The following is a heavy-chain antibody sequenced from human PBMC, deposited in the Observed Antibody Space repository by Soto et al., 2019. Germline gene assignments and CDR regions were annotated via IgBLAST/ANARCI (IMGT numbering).Heavy chain of an antibody. CDR1: GGSISSNY. V-gene: IGHV4-59*01. D-gene: IGHD6-13*01. CDR3: ARYRREAVAGYTLDY. Sequence: SETLALTCTVSGGSISSNYWTWIRQPPGKGLEWIGYVYNSGSTNYNPSLKSRVTISEDTSRSQFSLKVNSMTAADTAVYYCARYRREAVAGYTLDYWGQGILVPVSS. CDR2: VYNSGST. J-gene: IGHJ4*02.